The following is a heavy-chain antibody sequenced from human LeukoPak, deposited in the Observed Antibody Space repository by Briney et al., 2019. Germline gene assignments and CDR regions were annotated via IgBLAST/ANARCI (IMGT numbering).Heavy chain of an antibody. V-gene: IGHV1-69*06. CDR3: ASRYCSSTSCYDFYYGMDV. Sequence: SVKVSCKASGGTFSSYAISWVRQAPGQGLEWMGGIIPIFGTANYAQKFQGRVTITADKSTSTAYMELSSLRSEDTAVYYCASRYCSSTSCYDFYYGMDVWGKGTTVTVSS. CDR1: GGTFSSYA. D-gene: IGHD2-2*01. J-gene: IGHJ6*04. CDR2: IIPIFGTA.